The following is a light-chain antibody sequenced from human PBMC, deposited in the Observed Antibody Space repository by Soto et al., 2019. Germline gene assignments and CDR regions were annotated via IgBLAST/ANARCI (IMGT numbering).Light chain of an antibody. CDR1: QSISTW. J-gene: IGKJ2*01. Sequence: DIQMTQSPSTLSASVGDRVTITCRASQSISTWLAWYQQKPGKAPKVLVHKASSLENGVPSRFSGTGSETEFTLTISSLQPDDFTTYYCQHYKHYTESAFGQGTKLEIK. CDR2: KAS. V-gene: IGKV1-5*03. CDR3: QHYKHYTESA.